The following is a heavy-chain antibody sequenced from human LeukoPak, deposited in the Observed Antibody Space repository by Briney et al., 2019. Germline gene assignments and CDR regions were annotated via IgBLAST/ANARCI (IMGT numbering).Heavy chain of an antibody. J-gene: IGHJ4*02. Sequence: PGGSLRLSCAASGFTFTSYGMNWVRQAPGKGLEWVSTISGSGDSTYYADSVKGRFTISRDNSKNTLYLQMNSLRAEDTAVYYCAKGRTVSRKYYFDYWGQGTLVTVSS. D-gene: IGHD4-17*01. CDR2: ISGSGDST. V-gene: IGHV3-23*01. CDR3: AKGRTVSRKYYFDY. CDR1: GFTFTSYG.